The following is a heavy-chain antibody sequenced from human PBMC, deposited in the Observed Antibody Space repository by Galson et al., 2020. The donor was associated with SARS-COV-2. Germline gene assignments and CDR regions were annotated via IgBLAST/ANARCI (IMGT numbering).Heavy chain of an antibody. Sequence: SELLSLTCAVYGGSFSDHSWTWVRQPPGKGLEWIGEISQSGSTNYSPSLKSRVFMSVDTSKNQFSLKVRSVTAADTAVYYCARGGSRPIMAFDYYYFYMDVWGKGTTVTVSS. D-gene: IGHD3-10*01. CDR2: ISQSGST. CDR1: GGSFSDHS. CDR3: ARGGSRPIMAFDYYYFYMDV. V-gene: IGHV4-34*01. J-gene: IGHJ6*03.